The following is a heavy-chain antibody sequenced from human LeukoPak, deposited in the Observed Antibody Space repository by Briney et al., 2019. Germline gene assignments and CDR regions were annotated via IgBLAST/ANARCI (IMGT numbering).Heavy chain of an antibody. CDR3: ARDKLGSTSPFDY. V-gene: IGHV4-59*12. CDR2: IYYSGST. CDR1: GGSISSYY. Sequence: KSSETLSLTCTVSGGSISSYYWSWIRQPPGKGLEWIGYIYYSGSTNYNPSLKSRVTISVDTSKNQFSLKLSSVTAADTAVYYCARDKLGSTSPFDYWGQGTLVTVSS. D-gene: IGHD2-2*01. J-gene: IGHJ4*02.